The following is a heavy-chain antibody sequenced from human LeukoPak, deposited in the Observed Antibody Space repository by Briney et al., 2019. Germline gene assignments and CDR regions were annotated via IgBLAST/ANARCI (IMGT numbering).Heavy chain of an antibody. V-gene: IGHV3-21*01. D-gene: IGHD6-19*01. CDR1: GFTFSSYS. J-gene: IGHJ4*02. CDR2: ISSSSSYI. CDR3: ARRGPSVAGPYDY. Sequence: GALRLSCAASGFTFSSYSMNWVRQAPGKGLEWVSSISSSSSYIYSADSVKGRFTISRDNAKNSLYLQMNSLRAEDTAVYYCARRGPSVAGPYDYWGQGTLVTVSS.